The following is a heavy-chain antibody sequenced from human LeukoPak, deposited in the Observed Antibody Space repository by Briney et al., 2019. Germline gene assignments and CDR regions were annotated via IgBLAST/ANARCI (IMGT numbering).Heavy chain of an antibody. CDR2: INPNSGGT. D-gene: IGHD5-18*01. CDR1: GYTFTGYY. CDR3: ARDTTMITYWFDP. Sequence: ASVKVSCKSSGYTFTGYYMHWVRQAPGQGLEWMGWINPNSGGTNYAQKFQGRVTMTRDTSVSTAYMELNRLRSDDTGVYYCARDTTMITYWFDPWGQGTLVTVSS. J-gene: IGHJ5*02. V-gene: IGHV1-2*02.